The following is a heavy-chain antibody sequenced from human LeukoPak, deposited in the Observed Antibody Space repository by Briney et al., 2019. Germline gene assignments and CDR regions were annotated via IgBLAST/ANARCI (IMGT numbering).Heavy chain of an antibody. CDR1: GFTFDEYA. Sequence: QPGGSLRLSCAAAGFTFDEYAMHWVRQAPGKGLEWVSLISWDGGSTYYADSEKGRFTISRDNSKNSLYLQMNSLRAEDTALYYCAKGELRDFDWLVRGAFDSWGQGTLVTVSS. CDR3: AKGELRDFDWLVRGAFDS. J-gene: IGHJ4*02. D-gene: IGHD3-9*01. V-gene: IGHV3-43D*03. CDR2: ISWDGGST.